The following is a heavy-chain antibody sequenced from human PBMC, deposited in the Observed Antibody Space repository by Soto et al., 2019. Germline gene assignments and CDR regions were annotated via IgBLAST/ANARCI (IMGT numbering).Heavy chain of an antibody. CDR3: ATETTDPRWFDP. D-gene: IGHD4-17*01. V-gene: IGHV1-24*01. Sequence: ASVKVSCKASGYTFTSCGIGWVRQAPGQGLEWMGCFDPEDGETIYAQKFQGRVTMTEDTSTDTAYMELSSLRSEDTAVYYCATETTDPRWFDPWGQGTLVTVSS. CDR1: GYTFTSCG. CDR2: FDPEDGET. J-gene: IGHJ5*02.